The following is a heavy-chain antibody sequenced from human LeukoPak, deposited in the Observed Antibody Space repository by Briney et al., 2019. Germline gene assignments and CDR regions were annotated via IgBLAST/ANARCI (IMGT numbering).Heavy chain of an antibody. CDR3: AKDPSGSYHY. CDR2: ISYDGSNK. CDR1: GFTFSSYS. V-gene: IGHV3-30*18. Sequence: PGGSLRLSCAASGFTFSSYSMNWVRQAPGKGLEWVAVISYDGSNKYYADSVKGRFTISRDNSKNTLYLQMNSLRAEDTAVYYCAKDPSGSYHYWGQGTLVTVSS. D-gene: IGHD1-26*01. J-gene: IGHJ4*02.